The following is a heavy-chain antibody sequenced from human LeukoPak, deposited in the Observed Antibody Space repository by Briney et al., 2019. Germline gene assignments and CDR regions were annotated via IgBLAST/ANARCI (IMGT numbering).Heavy chain of an antibody. CDR2: IRSTGSST. J-gene: IGHJ6*03. D-gene: IGHD3-10*01. Sequence: GGSLRLSCTASGFTFRDYYVTWIRQAPGKGLEWVSYIRSTGSSTAYADSVKGRFAIPRDNAKNSLYLQMNSLRAEDTAVYYCARDNYGSGSYFYYYYMDVWGKGTTVTISS. V-gene: IGHV3-11*04. CDR1: GFTFRDYY. CDR3: ARDNYGSGSYFYYYYMDV.